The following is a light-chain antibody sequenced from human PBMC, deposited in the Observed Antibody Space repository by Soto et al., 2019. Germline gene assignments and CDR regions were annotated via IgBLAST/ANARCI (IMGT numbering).Light chain of an antibody. V-gene: IGLV2-14*01. CDR1: SSDIGGHNF. CDR3: SSYTSINTLDVV. Sequence: QSALTQPASVSGSPGQSITISCTGTSSDIGGHNFVSWYQQYPGKAPKLMIYDVTNRPSGVSNRFSGSKSGNTASLTISGLQAEDEADYYCSSYTSINTLDVVFGGGTKVTVL. CDR2: DVT. J-gene: IGLJ2*01.